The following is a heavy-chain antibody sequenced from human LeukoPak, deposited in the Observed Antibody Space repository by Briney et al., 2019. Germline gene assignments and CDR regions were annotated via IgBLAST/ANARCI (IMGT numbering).Heavy chain of an antibody. CDR3: ARELLWFGDLLGIGWFDP. J-gene: IGHJ5*02. V-gene: IGHV4-59*12. CDR1: GGSISGYY. D-gene: IGHD3-10*01. Sequence: SGPTLVKPSGTLSLTCAVSGGSISGYYWGWIRQPPGKGLEYIGYIHYSGSTNYNPSLKSRVTISVDTSKNQFSLKLSSVTAADTAVYYCARELLWFGDLLGIGWFDPWGQGTLVTVSS. CDR2: IHYSGST.